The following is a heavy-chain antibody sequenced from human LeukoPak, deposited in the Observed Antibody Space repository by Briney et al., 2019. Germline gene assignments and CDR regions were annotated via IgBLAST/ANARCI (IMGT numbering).Heavy chain of an antibody. J-gene: IGHJ4*02. Sequence: PGGSLRLSCVASGFTFSSYAMHWVRQTPGKGLEYVSGINSNGGSTHYANSVKGRFTISRDNSKHTLYLQMGSLRTEDMAVYYCARAASVTAESAVGYWGQGTLVTVSS. CDR3: ARAASVTAESAVGY. CDR1: GFTFSSYA. D-gene: IGHD2-21*02. V-gene: IGHV3-64*01. CDR2: INSNGGST.